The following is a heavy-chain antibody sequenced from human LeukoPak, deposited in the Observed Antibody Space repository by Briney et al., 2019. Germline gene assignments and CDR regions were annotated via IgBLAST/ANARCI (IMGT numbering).Heavy chain of an antibody. CDR2: ISYDGSNK. Sequence: GGSLRLSCAASGFTFSSYGMHWVRQAPGKGLEWVAVISYDGSNKYYADSVKGRFTISRDNSKNTLYLQMNSLRAEDTAVYYCARGSKYYYGSGSLNWFDPWGQGTLVTVSS. V-gene: IGHV3-30*19. CDR1: GFTFSSYG. CDR3: ARGSKYYYGSGSLNWFDP. J-gene: IGHJ5*02. D-gene: IGHD3-10*01.